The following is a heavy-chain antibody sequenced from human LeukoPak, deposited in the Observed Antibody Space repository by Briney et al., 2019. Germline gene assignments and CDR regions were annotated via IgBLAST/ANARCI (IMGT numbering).Heavy chain of an antibody. J-gene: IGHJ4*02. D-gene: IGHD5-12*01. V-gene: IGHV3-33*01. CDR3: ARDFEYSSSTGVY. Sequence: GGSLRLSCAASGFTFSKYGIHWVRQAPGKGLEWVAVIWYGGRTKYYADSVKGRFTISRDNSKNTLYLQMNSLRAEDTAVYYCARDFEYSSSTGVYWGQGTLVTVSS. CDR2: IWYGGRTK. CDR1: GFTFSKYG.